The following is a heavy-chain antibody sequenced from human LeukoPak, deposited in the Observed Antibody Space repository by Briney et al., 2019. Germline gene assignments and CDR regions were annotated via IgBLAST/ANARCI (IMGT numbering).Heavy chain of an antibody. CDR1: GGSISSYY. D-gene: IGHD6-13*01. Sequence: SETLSLTCTVSGGSISSYYWSWIRQPAGKGLEWIGRIYTSGSTNYNPSLESRVTISVDTSNNQFSLKLSSETAADTAVYYCARQSYSSSWGSYYFDYWGQGTLVTVSS. CDR2: IYTSGST. V-gene: IGHV4-4*07. J-gene: IGHJ4*02. CDR3: ARQSYSSSWGSYYFDY.